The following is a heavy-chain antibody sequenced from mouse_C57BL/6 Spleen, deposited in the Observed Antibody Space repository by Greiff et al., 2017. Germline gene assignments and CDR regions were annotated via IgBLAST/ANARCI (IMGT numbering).Heavy chain of an antibody. D-gene: IGHD2-2*01. J-gene: IGHJ4*01. Sequence: EVKLVESEGGLVQPGSSMKLSCTASGFTFSDYYMAWVRQVPEKGLEWVANINYDGSSTYYLDSLKSRFIISRDNAKNILYLQMSSLKSEDTATYYCARDEGVTTPGYAMDYWGQGTSVTVSS. CDR3: ARDEGVTTPGYAMDY. CDR2: INYDGSST. V-gene: IGHV5-16*01. CDR1: GFTFSDYY.